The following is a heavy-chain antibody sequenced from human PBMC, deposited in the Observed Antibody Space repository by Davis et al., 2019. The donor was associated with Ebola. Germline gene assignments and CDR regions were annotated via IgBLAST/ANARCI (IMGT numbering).Heavy chain of an antibody. D-gene: IGHD3-3*01. V-gene: IGHV4-34*01. CDR2: INHSGST. CDR1: GGSLSGYS. CDR3: ARTTYDFWSGYTYYYYYMDV. J-gene: IGHJ6*03. Sequence: PSETLSLTCAVYGGSLSGYSWSWIRQAPGKGLEWIGQINHSGSTNYNPSLKSRVTISVDTSKNQFSLKLSSVTAADTAVYYCARTTYDFWSGYTYYYYYMDVWGKGTTVTVSS.